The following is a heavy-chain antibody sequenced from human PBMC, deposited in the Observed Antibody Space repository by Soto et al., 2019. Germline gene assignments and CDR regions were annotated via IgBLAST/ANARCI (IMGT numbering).Heavy chain of an antibody. CDR3: ARGASADAFDI. D-gene: IGHD1-26*01. V-gene: IGHV4-59*12. CDR1: GDSISSYS. CDR2: IYHTGST. Sequence: SETLSLTCTVSGDSISSYSWSWIRQPPGMGLEWIGYIYHTGSTNYNPSLKSRVTISVDTSKNQFSLKLSSVTPEDTAVYYCARGASADAFDIWGQGTMVTVSS. J-gene: IGHJ3*02.